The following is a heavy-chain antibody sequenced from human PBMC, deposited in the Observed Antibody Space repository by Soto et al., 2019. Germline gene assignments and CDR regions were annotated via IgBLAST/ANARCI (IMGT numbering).Heavy chain of an antibody. CDR2: FDPEDGET. D-gene: IGHD3-22*01. CDR1: GYTLTELS. Sequence: ASVKVSCKVSGYTLTELSMHWVRQAPGKGLEWMGGFDPEDGETIYAQKFQGRVTMTEDTSTDTAYMELSSLRSEDTAVYYCATGFPVAYDSRLNPAAFDYWGQGTLVTVPQ. CDR3: ATGFPVAYDSRLNPAAFDY. V-gene: IGHV1-24*01. J-gene: IGHJ4*02.